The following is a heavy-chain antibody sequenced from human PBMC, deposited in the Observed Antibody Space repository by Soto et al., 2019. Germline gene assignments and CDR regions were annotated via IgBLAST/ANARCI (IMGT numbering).Heavy chain of an antibody. CDR3: ASRYYYDSSGYPSGWYGMDV. CDR1: LYSFTSYW. CDR2: IYPGDSDT. D-gene: IGHD3-22*01. Sequence: PVESLKVSWHGSLYSFTSYWSCWVLHLPLKFLEFLGIIYPGDSDTRYSPSFQGQVTISADKSISTAYLQWSSLKASDTAMYYCASRYYYDSSGYPSGWYGMDVWGQGTTVTVSS. V-gene: IGHV5-51*01. J-gene: IGHJ6*02.